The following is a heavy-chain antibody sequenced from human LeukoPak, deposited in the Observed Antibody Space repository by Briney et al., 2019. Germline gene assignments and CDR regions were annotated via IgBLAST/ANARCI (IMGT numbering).Heavy chain of an antibody. CDR3: ARDNDPDYSSSPGWFDS. CDR1: GLSFSDYA. J-gene: IGHJ5*01. Sequence: PGRSLRLSCAAPGLSFSDYAMNWVRRAPGKGLEWVAVISSDGGNKFYADSVKGRFTVSRDNSKNTLYLQMNSLRVEDTAVYYCARDNDPDYSSSPGWFDSWGQGTLVTVSS. CDR2: ISSDGGNK. D-gene: IGHD6-6*01. V-gene: IGHV3-30-3*01.